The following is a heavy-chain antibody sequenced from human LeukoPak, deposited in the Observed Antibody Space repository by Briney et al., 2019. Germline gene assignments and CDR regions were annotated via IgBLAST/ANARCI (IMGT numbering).Heavy chain of an antibody. V-gene: IGHV1-18*01. Sequence: ASVKVSCKASGYTFTSYGINWVRQAPGQGLEWMGWISAYNGNTNSAQKLQGRVTMTTDTSTSIAYMELRSLRSDDTAVYYCARDSPVRGIAAAGKVAFDIWGQGTMVTVSS. CDR2: ISAYNGNT. J-gene: IGHJ3*02. CDR1: GYTFTSYG. D-gene: IGHD6-13*01. CDR3: ARDSPVRGIAAAGKVAFDI.